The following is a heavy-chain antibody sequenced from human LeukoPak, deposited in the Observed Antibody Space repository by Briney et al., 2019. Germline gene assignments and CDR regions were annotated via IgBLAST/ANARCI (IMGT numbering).Heavy chain of an antibody. J-gene: IGHJ4*02. D-gene: IGHD4-17*01. Sequence: GGSLRLSCAASGFTFSSYSMSWVRQAPGKGLEWISYISSGSSAKYYADSVKGRFTVSRDNAKNSVYLQMNSLRDEDTAVYYCARYQVTDYGDYPYFDSWGQGTLVTVSS. V-gene: IGHV3-48*02. CDR1: GFTFSSYS. CDR2: ISSGSSAK. CDR3: ARYQVTDYGDYPYFDS.